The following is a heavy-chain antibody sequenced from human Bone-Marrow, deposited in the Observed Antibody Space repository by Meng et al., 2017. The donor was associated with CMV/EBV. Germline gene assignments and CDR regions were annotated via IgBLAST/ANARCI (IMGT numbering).Heavy chain of an antibody. CDR3: ARDKPDSSGNDAFDI. CDR2: ISYDGSNK. V-gene: IGHV3-30-3*01. D-gene: IGHD3-22*01. CDR1: GFTFSSYA. Sequence: GESLKISCAASGFTFSSYAMHWVRQAPGKGLEWVAVISYDGSNKYYADSVKGRFTISGDNSKNTLYLQMNSLRAEDTAVYYCARDKPDSSGNDAFDIWGQGTMVTVS. J-gene: IGHJ3*02.